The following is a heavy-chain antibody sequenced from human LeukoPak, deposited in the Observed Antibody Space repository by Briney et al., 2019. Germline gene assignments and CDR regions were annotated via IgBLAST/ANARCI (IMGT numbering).Heavy chain of an antibody. CDR1: GGSISSSSYY. V-gene: IGHV4-39*01. J-gene: IGHJ6*02. Sequence: PSETLSLTCTVSGGSISSSSYYWGWIRQPPGKGLEWIGSIYYSGSTYYNPSLKSRVTISVDTSKNQFSLKLSSVTAADTAVYYCAGQSTADGIVVVPAATPSGIDVWGQGTTVTVSS. CDR2: IYYSGST. D-gene: IGHD2-2*01. CDR3: AGQSTADGIVVVPAATPSGIDV.